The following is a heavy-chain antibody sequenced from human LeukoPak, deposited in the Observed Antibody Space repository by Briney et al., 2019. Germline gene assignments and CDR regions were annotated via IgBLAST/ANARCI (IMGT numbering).Heavy chain of an antibody. CDR2: ISSSSNSI. CDR1: GFTFSNYG. D-gene: IGHD6-6*01. J-gene: IGHJ4*02. CDR3: ARGGAARPDY. V-gene: IGHV3-48*01. Sequence: GGSLRLSCAASGFTFSNYGMDWVRQAPGKGLEWVSYISSSSNSIYYADSVKGRFTISRDNAKNSLFLQMNSLRAEDTAVYYCARGGAARPDYWGQGTLVTVSS.